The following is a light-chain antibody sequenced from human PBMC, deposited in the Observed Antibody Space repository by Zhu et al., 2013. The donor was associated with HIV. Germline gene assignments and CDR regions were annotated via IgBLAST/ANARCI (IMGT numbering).Light chain of an antibody. V-gene: IGLV1-40*01. Sequence: QSVLTQPPSVSGAPGQRVTISCTGSSSNIGAGYDVHWYQQLPGTAPKLLIYANTNRPSGVPDRFSGSKSGTSASLAITGLQAEDEADYYCCSYAGSYPYVFGTGTKVTVL. CDR2: ANT. J-gene: IGLJ1*01. CDR3: CSYAGSYPYV. CDR1: SSNIGAGYD.